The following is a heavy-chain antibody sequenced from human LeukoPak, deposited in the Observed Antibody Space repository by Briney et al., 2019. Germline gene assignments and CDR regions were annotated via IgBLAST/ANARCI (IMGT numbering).Heavy chain of an antibody. J-gene: IGHJ6*03. Sequence: GGSLRLSCAASGFTFSSYSMNWVRQAPGKGLEWVSSISSSSSYIYYADSVKGRFTISRDNAKNSLYLQMNSLRAEDTAVYYCARDGGSTVTSYYYYYYYMDVWGKGTTVTISS. CDR2: ISSSSSYI. CDR1: GFTFSSYS. CDR3: ARDGGSTVTSYYYYYYYMDV. D-gene: IGHD4-17*01. V-gene: IGHV3-21*01.